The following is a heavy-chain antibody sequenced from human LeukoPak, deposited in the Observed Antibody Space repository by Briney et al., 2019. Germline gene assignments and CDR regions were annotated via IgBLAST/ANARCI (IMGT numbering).Heavy chain of an antibody. V-gene: IGHV4-59*08. CDR2: IFDSGST. CDR3: ARKFISNWSFDY. D-gene: IGHD6-13*01. CDR1: GGSISNYH. Sequence: SETLSLTCTVSGGSISNYHWSWIRQPPGKGLEWIGYIFDSGSTDYNPSLKSRVTISVDTSKNQFSLKLISMTAADTAVYYCARKFISNWSFDYWGQGTLVTVSS. J-gene: IGHJ4*02.